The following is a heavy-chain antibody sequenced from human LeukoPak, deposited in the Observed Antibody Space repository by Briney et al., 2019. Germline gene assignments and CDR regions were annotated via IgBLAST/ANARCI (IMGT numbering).Heavy chain of an antibody. Sequence: GGSLRLSCAASGFTFSSYSMNWVRQAPGKGLEWVSYISSSSTIYYADSVKGRFTISRDDAKNSLYLQMNSLRDEDTAVYYCARGERGSSSWFDPWGQGTLVTVSS. J-gene: IGHJ5*02. V-gene: IGHV3-48*02. CDR2: ISSSSTI. D-gene: IGHD6-6*01. CDR1: GFTFSSYS. CDR3: ARGERGSSSWFDP.